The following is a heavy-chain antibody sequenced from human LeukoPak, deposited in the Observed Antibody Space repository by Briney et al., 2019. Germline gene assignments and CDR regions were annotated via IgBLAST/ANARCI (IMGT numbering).Heavy chain of an antibody. Sequence: GGSLRLSCAASGFTFNNYLMSWVRQAPGKGLEWVSVLFTGGGGTLYADSAKGRFTISGDTSRTTLYLQMNGLRAEDTAIYYCAKECDYSPGHKFDLWGQGTLVTVSS. D-gene: IGHD3-10*01. CDR3: AKECDYSPGHKFDL. CDR2: LFTGGGGT. V-gene: IGHV3-23*01. J-gene: IGHJ4*02. CDR1: GFTFNNYL.